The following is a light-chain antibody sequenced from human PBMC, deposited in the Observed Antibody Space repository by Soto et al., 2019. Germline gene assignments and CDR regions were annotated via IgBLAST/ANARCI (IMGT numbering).Light chain of an antibody. CDR1: QSISNTY. CDR2: GAS. J-gene: IGKJ1*01. V-gene: IGKV3-20*01. CDR3: QQFGSSPWT. Sequence: IMLTQSPGTLSLSPGERATLSCRASQSISNTYLVWYQQKPGQAPRLLIYGASSRASGIPDRFSGSGSGTDFTLTINRLEPEDFALYYCQQFGSSPWTFGQGTKVDIK.